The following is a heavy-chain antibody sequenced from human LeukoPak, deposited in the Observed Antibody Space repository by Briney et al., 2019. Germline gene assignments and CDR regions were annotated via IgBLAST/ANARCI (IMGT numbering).Heavy chain of an antibody. J-gene: IGHJ2*01. CDR2: IYYSGST. V-gene: IGHV4-59*08. Sequence: PSETLSLTCTVSGCSISNYYWSWVRQPPGKGLEWIGYIYYSGSTTYNPSLKSRVTISVDTSKNQFSLKLSSVTAADTAVYYCARRTYFDPWGRGTLVTVSS. CDR1: GCSISNYY. CDR3: ARRTYFDP.